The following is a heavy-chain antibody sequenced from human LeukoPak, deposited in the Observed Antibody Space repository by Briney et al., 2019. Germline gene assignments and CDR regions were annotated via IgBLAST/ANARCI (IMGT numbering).Heavy chain of an antibody. J-gene: IGHJ4*02. V-gene: IGHV1-2*02. CDR1: GYTFTGYY. CDR2: INPNSGGT. CDR3: ARVMVTYGIGYLGGIGYFDS. Sequence: ASVMVSCKASGYTFTGYYMHWVRRAPGQGLEWMGWINPNSGGTNYAQKFQGRVTLTRDTSISTAYMELSTLRSDDTAVYYCARVMVTYGIGYLGGIGYFDSWGQGTLVTVSS. D-gene: IGHD5-18*01.